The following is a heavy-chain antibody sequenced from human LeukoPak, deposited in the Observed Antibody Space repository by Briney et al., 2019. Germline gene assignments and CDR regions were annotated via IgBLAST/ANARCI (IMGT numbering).Heavy chain of an antibody. D-gene: IGHD2-15*01. CDR2: ISSSGSTI. V-gene: IGHV3-48*03. CDR3: ARGELYCSGGSCYSDSSFDY. Sequence: GGSLRLSCAASGFIFSSYEMNWVRQAPGKGLEWVSYISSSGSTIYYADSVKGRFTISRDNAKNSLYLQMNSLRAEDTAVYYCARGELYCSGGSCYSDSSFDYWVQGTLVTVSS. J-gene: IGHJ4*02. CDR1: GFIFSSYE.